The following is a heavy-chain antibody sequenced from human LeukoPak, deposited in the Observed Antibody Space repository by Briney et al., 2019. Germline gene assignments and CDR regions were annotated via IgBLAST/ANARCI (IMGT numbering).Heavy chain of an antibody. CDR2: MYYSGST. CDR1: GGSISSYY. V-gene: IGHV4-59*01. D-gene: IGHD3-10*01. CDR3: ARNSPILRAVIGYFDL. J-gene: IGHJ2*01. Sequence: PSETLSLTCTVSGGSISSYYWSWIRRPPGKGLEWIGDMYYSGSTNYSPFLKSRGTISLDTSKNQFSLKLSSVTAADTAVYYCARNSPILRAVIGYFDLWGRGTLVTVSS.